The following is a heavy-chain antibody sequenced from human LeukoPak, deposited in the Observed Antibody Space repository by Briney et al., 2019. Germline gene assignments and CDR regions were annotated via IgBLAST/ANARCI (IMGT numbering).Heavy chain of an antibody. CDR2: LYSNGGT. V-gene: IGHV3-66*03. CDR1: GFSVSSYG. Sequence: GGSLRLSCVASGFSVSSYGMSWVHQAPGKAPEWVSLLYSNGGTYYADSVKGRFIISRDNSKNTLYLQMNNLRVEDTAVYHCVRDRAEGRAWVEFDPWGQGTVVTVSS. CDR3: VRDRAEGRAWVEFDP. J-gene: IGHJ5*02.